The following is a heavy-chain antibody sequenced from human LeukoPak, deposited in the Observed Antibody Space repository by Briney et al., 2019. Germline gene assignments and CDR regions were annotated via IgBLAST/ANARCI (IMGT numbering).Heavy chain of an antibody. CDR3: ARHGDYYDSSGYYSLHYFDY. CDR1: GGSISSSSYY. Sequence: SETLSLTCTVSGGSISSSSYYWGWIRQPPGKGLEWIGSIYYSGSTYYNPSLKSRVTRSVDTSKNQFSLKLSSVTAADTAVYYCARHGDYYDSSGYYSLHYFDYWGQGTLVTVSS. CDR2: IYYSGST. D-gene: IGHD3-22*01. J-gene: IGHJ4*02. V-gene: IGHV4-39*01.